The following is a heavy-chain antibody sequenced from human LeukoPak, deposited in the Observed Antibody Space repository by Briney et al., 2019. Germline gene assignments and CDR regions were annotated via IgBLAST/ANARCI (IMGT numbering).Heavy chain of an antibody. V-gene: IGHV3-23*01. CDR2: IIESGGST. CDR1: GFTFSTYA. J-gene: IGHJ4*02. D-gene: IGHD3-3*01. CDR3: AKAQSGSGWSFFDY. Sequence: GGSLRLSCAASGFTFSTYAMTWVRQAPGKGLEWVSGIIESGGSTFYADSVKGRFSISRDNSKNTLYLQMSSLRAEDTALYYCAKAQSGSGWSFFDYWGQGTLVTVSS.